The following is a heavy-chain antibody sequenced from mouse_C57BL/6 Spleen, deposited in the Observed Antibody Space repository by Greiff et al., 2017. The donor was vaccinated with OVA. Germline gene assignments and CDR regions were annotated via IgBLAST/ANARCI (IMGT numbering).Heavy chain of an antibody. CDR1: GFTFSSYT. D-gene: IGHD2-3*01. J-gene: IGHJ1*03. CDR3: ARQAGVIYDGYYGYFDG. CDR2: ISGGGGNT. Sequence: EVMLVESGGGLVKPGGSLKLSCAASGFTFSSYTMSWVRQTPEKRLEWVATISGGGGNTYYPDSVKGRFTISRDNAKNTLYLQVSSLRSEDSALYYGARQAGVIYDGYYGYFDGWGTGTTVTVSA. V-gene: IGHV5-9*01.